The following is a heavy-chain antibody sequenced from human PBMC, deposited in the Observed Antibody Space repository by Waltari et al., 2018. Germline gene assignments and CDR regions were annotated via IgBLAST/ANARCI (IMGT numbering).Heavy chain of an antibody. CDR1: GYTFTSYA. CDR3: ARDHYTMVQGVPFDV. J-gene: IGHJ6*02. CDR2: INAVKGKT. V-gene: IGHV1-3*01. Sequence: QVQLVQSGAEVKKPGASVKVSCKASGYTFTSYAMHWVRQAPGQRLEWMGWINAVKGKTKYQQKFQGRVTITRDTSASTAYMELSSLRSEDTAVYYCARDHYTMVQGVPFDVWGQGTTVTVSS. D-gene: IGHD3-10*01.